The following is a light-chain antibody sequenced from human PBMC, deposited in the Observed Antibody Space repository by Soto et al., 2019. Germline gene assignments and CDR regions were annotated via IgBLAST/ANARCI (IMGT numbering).Light chain of an antibody. J-gene: IGKJ1*01. V-gene: IGKV1-5*03. CDR3: QQYHSYPWT. CDR2: EAF. CDR1: QTISSW. Sequence: DIQMTQSPSTLSSSIGDRVTITCRASQTISSWLAWYQQKPGKAPKLLSYEAFNLESGVPSRFSGSGSGTEFTLTIFGLQPDDFATYYCQQYHSYPWTFGQGTKVAIK.